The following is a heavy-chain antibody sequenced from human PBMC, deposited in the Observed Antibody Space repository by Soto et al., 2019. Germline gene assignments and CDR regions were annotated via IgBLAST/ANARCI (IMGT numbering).Heavy chain of an antibody. J-gene: IGHJ6*02. D-gene: IGHD5-12*01. CDR2: IYYSGST. CDR1: GGSISSADYY. CDR3: ARAIVVTIGGMDV. Sequence: SETLSLTCTVSGGSISSADYYWSWVRQPPGKGLEWIGYIYYSGSTFLNPSLKSRVTISKDTSRNQFSLRLNSVTAADTAVYYCARAIVVTIGGMDVWGQGTTVTVSS. V-gene: IGHV4-30-4*01.